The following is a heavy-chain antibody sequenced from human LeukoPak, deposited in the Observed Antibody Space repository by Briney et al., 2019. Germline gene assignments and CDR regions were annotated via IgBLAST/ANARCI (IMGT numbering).Heavy chain of an antibody. CDR1: GYTFTSYN. D-gene: IGHD3-16*01. J-gene: IGHJ3*02. CDR3: ARGWVDAFDI. V-gene: IGHV1-46*01. Sequence: ASVKVSCKASGYTFTSYNMHWVRQAPGRGLERMGIINPGGGSTSYAQKFQGRVAMTRDTSTSTVYMQLSSLRSEDTAVYYCARGWVDAFDIWGQGTMVTVSS. CDR2: INPGGGST.